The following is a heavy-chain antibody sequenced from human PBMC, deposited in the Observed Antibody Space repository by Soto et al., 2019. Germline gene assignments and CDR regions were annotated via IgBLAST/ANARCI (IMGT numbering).Heavy chain of an antibody. Sequence: QVQLVQSGAEVKKPGSSVKVSCKASGGTFSSYAISWVRQAPGQGLEWMGGIIPIFGTANYAQKFQGRVTITADEYTSTAYMELSSLRSEDTDVYYCARGGAPSRGEYYFDYWGQGTLVTVSS. CDR3: ARGGAPSRGEYYFDY. CDR2: IIPIFGTA. D-gene: IGHD1-26*01. CDR1: GGTFSSYA. J-gene: IGHJ4*02. V-gene: IGHV1-69*01.